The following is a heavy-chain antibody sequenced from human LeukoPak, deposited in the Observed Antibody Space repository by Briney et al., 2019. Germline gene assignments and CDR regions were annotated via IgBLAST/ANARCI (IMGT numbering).Heavy chain of an antibody. J-gene: IGHJ4*02. CDR3: ARDKNDSSGYYYGY. CDR1: GFTFSSYS. CDR2: ISSSSSTI. V-gene: IGHV3-48*01. D-gene: IGHD3-22*01. Sequence: PGGSLRLSCAASGFTFSSYSMNWVRQAPGKGLEWVSYISSSSSTIYYADSVKGRFTISRDNAKNSLYLQMNSLRAEDTAVYYCARDKNDSSGYYYGYWGQGTLVTVSS.